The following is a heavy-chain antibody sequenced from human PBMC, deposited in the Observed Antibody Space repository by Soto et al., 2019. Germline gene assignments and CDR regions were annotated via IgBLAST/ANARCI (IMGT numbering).Heavy chain of an antibody. CDR3: AKGRRYYYDSSGPIDY. Sequence: LSLSCAASGFTFSSYAMSWVRQAPGKGLEWVSAISGSGGSTYYADSVKGRFTISRDNSKNTLYLQMNSLRAEDTAVYYCAKGRRYYYDSSGPIDYWGQGTLVTVSS. CDR2: ISGSGGST. CDR1: GFTFSSYA. J-gene: IGHJ4*02. D-gene: IGHD3-22*01. V-gene: IGHV3-23*01.